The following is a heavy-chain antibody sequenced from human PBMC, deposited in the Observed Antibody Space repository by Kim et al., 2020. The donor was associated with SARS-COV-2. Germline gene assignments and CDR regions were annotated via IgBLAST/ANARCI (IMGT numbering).Heavy chain of an antibody. Sequence: TYYAESVKGRFTVFRDNSRNTLFLQRNSLTADDTAVYYCAKWRGSYADYWGQGSLVTVSS. CDR2: T. D-gene: IGHD3-16*01. CDR3: AKWRGSYADY. V-gene: IGHV3-23*01. J-gene: IGHJ4*02.